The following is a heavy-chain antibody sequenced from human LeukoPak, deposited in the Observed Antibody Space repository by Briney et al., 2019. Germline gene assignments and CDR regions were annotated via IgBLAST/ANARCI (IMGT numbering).Heavy chain of an antibody. CDR3: ARKLTGTRYFDC. J-gene: IGHJ4*02. Sequence: PGGSLRLSCATSGFPFSSYDMNWVRQAPGKGLEWVSYIHSSGGTIYYADSVKGRFTISRDSAKNSVYLRMNSLRDEDTALYYCARKLTGTRYFDCWGQGILVTVSS. V-gene: IGHV3-48*03. CDR2: IHSSGGTI. D-gene: IGHD1-14*01. CDR1: GFPFSSYD.